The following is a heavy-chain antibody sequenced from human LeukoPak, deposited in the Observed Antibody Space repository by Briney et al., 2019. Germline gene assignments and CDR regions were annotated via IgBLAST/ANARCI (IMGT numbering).Heavy chain of an antibody. J-gene: IGHJ5*02. V-gene: IGHV4-59*08. Sequence: KPSETLSLTCTVSGASMRTYYWSWIRQPPGKGLEWIGFIYHSGSTDHNPSLESRGTISVDTSKNQFSLKLSSVTAADTAVYYCARTNYFGSGSYYPDLWGQGTLVTVSS. D-gene: IGHD3-10*01. CDR2: IYHSGST. CDR3: ARTNYFGSGSYYPDL. CDR1: GASMRTYY.